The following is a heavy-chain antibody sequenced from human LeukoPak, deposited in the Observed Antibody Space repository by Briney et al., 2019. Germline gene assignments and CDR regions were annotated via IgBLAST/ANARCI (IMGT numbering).Heavy chain of an antibody. V-gene: IGHV4-38-2*02. D-gene: IGHD3-10*01. J-gene: IGHJ6*03. CDR2: INHSGST. CDR1: GYSISSGYY. Sequence: SETLSLTCTVSGYSISSGYYWGWIRQPPGKGLEWIGEINHSGSTNYNPSLKSRVTISVDTSKNQFSLKLSSVTAADTAVYYCARLPMVRGVIINYYYYYYMDVWGKGTTVTISS. CDR3: ARLPMVRGVIINYYYYYYMDV.